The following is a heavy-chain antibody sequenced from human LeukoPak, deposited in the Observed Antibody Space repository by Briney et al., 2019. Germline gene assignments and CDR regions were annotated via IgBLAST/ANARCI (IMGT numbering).Heavy chain of an antibody. D-gene: IGHD3-22*01. CDR1: GYTFTGYY. CDR2: INPNSGGT. Sequence: RGASVKVSCKASGYTFTGYYMHWVRQAPGQGLEWMGWINPNSGGTNYAQKFQGRVTMTRDTSISTAYMELSRLRSDDTAVYYCARARYYYEADDAFDIWGQGTMVTVSS. CDR3: ARARYYYEADDAFDI. V-gene: IGHV1-2*02. J-gene: IGHJ3*02.